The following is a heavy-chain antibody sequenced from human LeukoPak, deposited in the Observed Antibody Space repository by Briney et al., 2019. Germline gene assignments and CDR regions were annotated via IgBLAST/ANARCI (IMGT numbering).Heavy chain of an antibody. CDR3: ARHPVYAIGWFDP. V-gene: IGHV5-51*01. Sequence: KHGESLKTSCKGSGYSFTSYWIGWVRQMPGKGLEWMGIIYPGDSDTRYSPSFQGQVTISADKSISTAYLQWSSLKASDTAMYYCARHPVYAIGWFDPWGQGTLVTVSS. CDR2: IYPGDSDT. D-gene: IGHD2-8*01. CDR1: GYSFTSYW. J-gene: IGHJ5*02.